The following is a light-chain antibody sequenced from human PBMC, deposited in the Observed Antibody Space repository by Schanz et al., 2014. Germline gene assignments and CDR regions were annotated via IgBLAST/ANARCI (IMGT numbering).Light chain of an antibody. V-gene: IGKV3-20*01. CDR3: QHYDSAPLT. Sequence: EIVMTQSPATLSVSPGERATLSCRASESVSSNLAWYQQKPGQAPRLLIYGASSRATGIPDRFSGSGSGTDFTLTISRLEPEDFAVYYCQHYDSAPLTFGGGTRVEIE. CDR1: ESVSSN. J-gene: IGKJ4*01. CDR2: GAS.